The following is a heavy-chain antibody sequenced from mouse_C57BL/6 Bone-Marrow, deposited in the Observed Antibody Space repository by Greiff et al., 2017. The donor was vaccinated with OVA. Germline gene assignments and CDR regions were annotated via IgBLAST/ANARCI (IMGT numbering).Heavy chain of an antibody. D-gene: IGHD2-3*01. CDR1: GYTFTDYY. V-gene: IGHV1-76*01. CDR3: ARVDGYYGWFAY. J-gene: IGHJ3*01. Sequence: VQLQQSGAELVRPGASVKLSCTASGYTFTDYYINWVKQRPGQGLEWIARIYPGSGNTYYNEKFKGKATLTAEKSSSPAYMQLSSLTSEDSAVYFCARVDGYYGWFAYWGQGTLVTVSA. CDR2: IYPGSGNT.